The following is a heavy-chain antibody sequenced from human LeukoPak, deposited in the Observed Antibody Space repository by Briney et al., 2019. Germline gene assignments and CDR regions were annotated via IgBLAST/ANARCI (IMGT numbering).Heavy chain of an antibody. D-gene: IGHD6-6*01. Sequence: SVKVSCKASGRTFSSYAISWVRQAAGQGLERMGGIIPIFGTANYAQKFQGRVTITADESTSTAYMELSSLRSEDTAVYYCARDLPNSSSSGSFDYWGQGTLVTVSS. V-gene: IGHV1-69*13. CDR1: GRTFSSYA. J-gene: IGHJ4*02. CDR3: ARDLPNSSSSGSFDY. CDR2: IIPIFGTA.